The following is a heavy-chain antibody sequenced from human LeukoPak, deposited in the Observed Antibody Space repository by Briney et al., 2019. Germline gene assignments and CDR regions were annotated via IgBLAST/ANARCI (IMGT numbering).Heavy chain of an antibody. D-gene: IGHD3-10*01. Sequence: ASVKVSCKASGGTFSSYAISWVRQAPGQGLEWMGWISAYKGNTDYAQKLQGRVTMTTDTSTSTAYMELRSLRSDDTAVYYCARVFSYFLDSQVYYYGMDVWGQGTTVTVS. CDR3: ARVFSYFLDSQVYYYGMDV. J-gene: IGHJ6*02. V-gene: IGHV1-18*01. CDR2: ISAYKGNT. CDR1: GGTFSSYA.